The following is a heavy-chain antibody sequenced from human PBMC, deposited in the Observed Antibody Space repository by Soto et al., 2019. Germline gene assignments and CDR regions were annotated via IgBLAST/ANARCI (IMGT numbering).Heavy chain of an antibody. Sequence: GGSLRLSCAASGFVFEMYWMHWVRQTPGKGPEWVSRISDDGARTDYADSVKGRFTISRDNAKNSLYLQMNSLRAEDTAVYYCARDKIHDFWSGDNWFDPWGQGTLVTVSS. D-gene: IGHD3-3*01. CDR2: ISDDGART. CDR1: GFVFEMYW. V-gene: IGHV3-74*01. CDR3: ARDKIHDFWSGDNWFDP. J-gene: IGHJ5*02.